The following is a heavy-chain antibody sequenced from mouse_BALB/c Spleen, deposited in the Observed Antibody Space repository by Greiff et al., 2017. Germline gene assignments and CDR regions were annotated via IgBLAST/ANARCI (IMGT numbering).Heavy chain of an antibody. D-gene: IGHD2-1*01. CDR3: AKPGNRAWFAY. CDR1: GFSLTNSG. CDR2: IWGDGST. V-gene: IGHV2-6-6*01. J-gene: IGHJ3*01. Sequence: QVQLKESGPGLVAPSQSLSITCTVSGFSLTNSGVHWVRQSPGKGLEWLGVIWGDGSTNYNSAFKSRLSISKDNSKSQVFLKMNSLQTDDTARYYCAKPGNRAWFAYWGQGTLVTVSA.